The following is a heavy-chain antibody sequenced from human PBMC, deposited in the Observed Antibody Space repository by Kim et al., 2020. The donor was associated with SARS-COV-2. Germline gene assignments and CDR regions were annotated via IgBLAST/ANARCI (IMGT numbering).Heavy chain of an antibody. V-gene: IGHV3-11*06. Sequence: GGSLRLSCAASGFTFSDYYMSWIRQAPGKGLEWVSFISSSSSYTNYADSVKGRFTISRDNAKNSLYLQMNSLRAEDTAVYYCARGDIAVAGYYFDYWGRGTLVTVSS. CDR2: ISSSSSYT. CDR3: ARGDIAVAGYYFDY. D-gene: IGHD6-19*01. J-gene: IGHJ4*02. CDR1: GFTFSDYY.